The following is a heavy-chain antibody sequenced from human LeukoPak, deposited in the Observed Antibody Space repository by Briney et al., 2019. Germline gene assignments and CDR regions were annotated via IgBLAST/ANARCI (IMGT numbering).Heavy chain of an antibody. CDR2: INPNSGGT. CDR1: GYTFTGYY. D-gene: IGHD6-13*01. J-gene: IGHJ4*02. CDR3: ARAIAAAAVGVDY. V-gene: IGHV1-2*02. Sequence: ASVKVSCKASGYTFTGYYIHWVRQAPGQGLEWMGWINPNSGGTNYAQKFQGRVTMTRDTSISTAYMELSRLRSDDTAVYYCARAIAAAAVGVDYWGQGTLVTVSS.